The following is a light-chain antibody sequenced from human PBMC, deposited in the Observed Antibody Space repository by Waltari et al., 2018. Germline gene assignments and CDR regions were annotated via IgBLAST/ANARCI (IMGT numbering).Light chain of an antibody. J-gene: IGKJ2*01. CDR2: GVS. V-gene: IGKV3D-15*01. CDR1: QSVNRN. Sequence: DIAMTQSPATLSLSPVERATLSCRASQSVNRNFAWYQQKPGQPPRLLIYGVSSRATGIPDRFTGSGSGMEFTLTISSLEPEDVGIYHCQQSIQWPYTFGQGTKVEIK. CDR3: QQSIQWPYT.